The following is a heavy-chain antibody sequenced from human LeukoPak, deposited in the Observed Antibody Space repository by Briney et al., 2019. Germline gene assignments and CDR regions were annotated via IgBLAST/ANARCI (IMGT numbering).Heavy chain of an antibody. CDR1: RFTFSNYA. J-gene: IGHJ6*02. CDR2: ISGTGIGT. V-gene: IGHV3-23*01. D-gene: IGHD5-18*01. CDR3: ARDAGYSYGYLTFYYYYYGMDV. Sequence: PGGSLRLSCAASRFTFSNYAMSWVRQAPGKGLKWVSIISGTGIGTFYADSVKGRFTISRDNSKNTLYLQMSSLRADDTAVYYCARDAGYSYGYLTFYYYYYGMDVWGQGTTVTVSS.